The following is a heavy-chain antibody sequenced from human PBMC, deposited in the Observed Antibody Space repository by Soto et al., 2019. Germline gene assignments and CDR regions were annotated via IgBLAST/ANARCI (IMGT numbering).Heavy chain of an antibody. CDR2: LKPDNGGT. V-gene: IGHV1-2*02. CDR3: ARDLCPLGSGSPCPTFGMDV. CDR1: GYTFTGHY. J-gene: IGHJ6*02. D-gene: IGHD3-10*01. Sequence: QVQLVQSGAEVKPPGASVKVSCKASGYTFTGHYMHWVRQVSGRRLEFLGWLKPDNGGTYYAPKFQARVTFTRDTSNTIAYMEMSGLHSDDTAVYFCARDLCPLGSGSPCPTFGMDVWGQGTTVAVTS.